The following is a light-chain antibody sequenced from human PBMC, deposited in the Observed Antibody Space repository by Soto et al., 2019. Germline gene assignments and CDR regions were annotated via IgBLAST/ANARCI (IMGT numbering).Light chain of an antibody. CDR1: QGITTY. Sequence: DIQMTQSPSSLSASVGDRVTITCRASQGITTYLAWYQQKPGKVPHLLIYGASKLHSGVPSRFRGSGSGTHFTLTISGLQPEDVATYFCQYSNRAPLTFGGGTKVEI. J-gene: IGKJ4*01. CDR2: GAS. CDR3: QYSNRAPLT. V-gene: IGKV1-27*01.